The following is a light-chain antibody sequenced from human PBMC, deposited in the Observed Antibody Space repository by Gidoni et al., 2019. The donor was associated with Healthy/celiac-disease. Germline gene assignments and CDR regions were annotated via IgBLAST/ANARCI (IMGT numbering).Light chain of an antibody. CDR3: QQYGSSPYT. CDR2: GAS. J-gene: IGKJ2*01. V-gene: IGKV3-20*01. CDR1: QSVSSSY. Sequence: DIVLTQSPVTLSLSPGERATLSCRASQSVSSSYLAWYQQKPGQAPRLLIYGASSRATGIPDRFSGSGSGTDFTLTISRLEPEDFAVYYCQQYGSSPYTFGQXTKLEIK.